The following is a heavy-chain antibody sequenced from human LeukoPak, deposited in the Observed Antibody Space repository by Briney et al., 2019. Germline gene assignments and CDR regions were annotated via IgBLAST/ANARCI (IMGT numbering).Heavy chain of an antibody. CDR2: ISSSSSYI. D-gene: IGHD2-2*01. J-gene: IGHJ4*02. V-gene: IGHV3-21*04. Sequence: GGSLRLSCAVSGFTFSIYSMNWVRQAPGRGLEWVSSISSSSSYIYYADSVKGRFTISRDNAKNSLYLQMNSLRAEDTAVYYCAKDAPVNIVVVPAANSWGQGTLVTVSS. CDR1: GFTFSIYS. CDR3: AKDAPVNIVVVPAANS.